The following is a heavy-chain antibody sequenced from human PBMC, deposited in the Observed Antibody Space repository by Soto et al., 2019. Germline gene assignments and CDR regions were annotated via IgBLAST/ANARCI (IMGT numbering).Heavy chain of an antibody. CDR3: ARGGGYDSSGYYASYNWFDP. Sequence: PSETLSLTCAVSGGSISSGGYSWCWIRQPPGKGLEWIGYIYHSGSTYYNPSLKSRVTISVDRSKNQFSLKLSSVTAADTAVYYCARGGGYDSSGYYASYNWFDPWGQGTLVTVSS. J-gene: IGHJ5*02. V-gene: IGHV4-30-2*01. CDR2: IYHSGST. D-gene: IGHD3-22*01. CDR1: GGSISSGGYS.